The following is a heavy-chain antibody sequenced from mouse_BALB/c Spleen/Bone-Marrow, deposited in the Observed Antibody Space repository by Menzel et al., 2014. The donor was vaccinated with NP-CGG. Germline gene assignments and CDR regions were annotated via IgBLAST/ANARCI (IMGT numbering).Heavy chain of an antibody. J-gene: IGHJ2*01. D-gene: IGHD2-4*01. CDR1: GFTFSNYG. CDR3: ARRRDYDYFDY. V-gene: IGHV5-6*02. CDR2: ISSGGTYT. Sequence: EVKLMESGGDLVKPGGSLKLSCAASGFTFSNYGMSWARQIPDKRLEWVATISSGGTYTFYPDSVKGRFTISRDNTKNTLTQQMTSLKSEDTAMYYCARRRDYDYFDYWGQGTTLTVSS.